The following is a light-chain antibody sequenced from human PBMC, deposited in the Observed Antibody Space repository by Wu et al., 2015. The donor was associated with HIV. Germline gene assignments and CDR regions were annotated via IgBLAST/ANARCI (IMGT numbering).Light chain of an antibody. V-gene: IGKV1-5*03. J-gene: IGKJ1*01. CDR2: QSS. CDR1: QSISGL. CDR3: QKYNTAPWT. Sequence: DIQMTQSPPSLSASVGDTISITCRASQSISGLLAWYQQKPGKAPKLLIYQSSSLETGIPSRFTGTTSGSDFILTITTLQPDDFATYYCQKYNTAPWTFGQGTKVEMK.